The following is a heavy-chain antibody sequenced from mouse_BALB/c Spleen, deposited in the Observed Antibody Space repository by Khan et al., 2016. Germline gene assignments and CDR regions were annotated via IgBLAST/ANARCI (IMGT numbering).Heavy chain of an antibody. Sequence: QVQLKESGPGLVAPSQSLSITCTVSGFSLTSYDISWIRQPPGKGLEWLGVIWTGGGTNYNSAFMSRLSISKDNSKSQVFLKMNSLQTDDTAIYYCVRGHDYDEGYAMDYWGQGTSVTVSS. CDR1: GFSLTSYD. V-gene: IGHV2-9-2*01. D-gene: IGHD2-4*01. CDR3: VRGHDYDEGYAMDY. CDR2: IWTGGGT. J-gene: IGHJ4*01.